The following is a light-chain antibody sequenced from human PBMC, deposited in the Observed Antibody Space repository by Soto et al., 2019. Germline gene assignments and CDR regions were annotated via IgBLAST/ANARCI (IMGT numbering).Light chain of an antibody. CDR1: SSDVGGYIS. V-gene: IGLV2-11*01. Sequence: QSALTQPRSVSGSPGQSVTVSCTGTSSDVGGYISVSWYQQHPGKAPKLMIYDVTKRPSGVPDRFSGSKSGNTASLTISGLQDEDEADYYCCLYAGSYTWVFGGGTKLTVL. CDR3: CLYAGSYTWV. J-gene: IGLJ3*02. CDR2: DVT.